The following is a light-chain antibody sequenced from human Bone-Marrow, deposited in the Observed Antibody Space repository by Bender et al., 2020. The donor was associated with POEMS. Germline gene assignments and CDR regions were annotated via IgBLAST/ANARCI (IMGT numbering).Light chain of an antibody. Sequence: QSALTQPASVSGSPGQSITISCTGSSSDVGGYNYVSWYQQHPGKAPKLMIYEVSKRPSGVPDRFSGSKSGNTASLTISGLQAEDEADFYCSSYASSRTYVFGTGTKVTVL. CDR3: SSYASSRTYV. CDR1: SSDVGGYNY. V-gene: IGLV2-23*02. CDR2: EVS. J-gene: IGLJ1*01.